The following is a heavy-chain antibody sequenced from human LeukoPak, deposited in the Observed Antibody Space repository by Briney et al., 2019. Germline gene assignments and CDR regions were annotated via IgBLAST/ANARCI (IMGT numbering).Heavy chain of an antibody. CDR2: IYPGGSDT. D-gene: IGHD4-17*01. CDR3: ARHRGGATVTTDFDY. V-gene: IGHV5-51*01. J-gene: IGHJ4*02. Sequence: PGESLKISRKGSGYSFSSYWIAWVRQMPGKGLEWMGIIYPGGSDTRYSPSFQGQVTISADKSISTAYLQWSSLKASDTAIYYCARHRGGATVTTDFDYWGQGTLVTVSS. CDR1: GYSFSSYW.